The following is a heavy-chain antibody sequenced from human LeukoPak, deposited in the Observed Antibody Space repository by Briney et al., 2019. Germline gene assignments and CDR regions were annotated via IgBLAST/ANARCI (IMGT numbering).Heavy chain of an antibody. V-gene: IGHV3-21*01. J-gene: IGHJ3*02. CDR2: ISSSSSYI. CDR3: AREGTQDAFDI. Sequence: GGSLRLSCAASGFTFSSYAMSWVRQAPGKGLEWVSSISSSSSYIYYADSVKGRFTISRDNAKNSLYLQMNSLRAEDTAVYYCAREGTQDAFDIWGQGTMVTVSS. CDR1: GFTFSSYA.